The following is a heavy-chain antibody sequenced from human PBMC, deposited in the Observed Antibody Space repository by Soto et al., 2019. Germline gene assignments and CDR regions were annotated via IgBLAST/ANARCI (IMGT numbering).Heavy chain of an antibody. CDR2: ISESGDNA. CDR1: GFPFNTYA. J-gene: IGHJ5*02. CDR3: AKGGYIYGLDP. Sequence: GGSLRLSCAASGFPFNTYAMSWVRQAPGKGPEWVSAISESGDNAFYADSVQGRFTISRDNSYNILYLQMNSLRAEDTALYFCAKGGYIYGLDPWGQGTLGTVSS. D-gene: IGHD5-18*01. V-gene: IGHV3-23*01.